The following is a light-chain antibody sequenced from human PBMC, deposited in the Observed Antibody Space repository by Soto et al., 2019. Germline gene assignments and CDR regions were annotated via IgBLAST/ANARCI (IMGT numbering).Light chain of an antibody. CDR3: QQYDAWPLT. J-gene: IGKJ4*01. CDR1: QSIHNH. Sequence: EKLMSQSPATLSVSPGVRVTLSCRASQSIHNHMSGFLQKPVQTPRLLIYDAIIRAADVPARFSGSWSGTEFTLTSNSLQSEDFAVYYCQQYDAWPLTFGGGTKVEIK. CDR2: DAI. V-gene: IGKV3-15*01.